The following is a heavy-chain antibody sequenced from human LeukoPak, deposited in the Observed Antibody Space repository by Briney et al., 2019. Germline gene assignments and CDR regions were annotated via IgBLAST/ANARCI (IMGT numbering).Heavy chain of an antibody. CDR3: ARGTIPSLYYMDV. CDR2: IYYSGST. CDR1: GGSISSYY. J-gene: IGHJ6*03. V-gene: IGHV4-59*01. D-gene: IGHD3-3*01. Sequence: SETLSLTCTVSGGSISSYYWSWIRQPPGKGLEWIGYIYYSGSTNYNPSLKSRVTISVDTSKNQFSLTLSPVTAADTAVYYCARGTIPSLYYMDVWGKGTTVTVSS.